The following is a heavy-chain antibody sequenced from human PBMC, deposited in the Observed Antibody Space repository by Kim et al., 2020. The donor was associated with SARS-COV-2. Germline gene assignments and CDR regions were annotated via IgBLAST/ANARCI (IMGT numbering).Heavy chain of an antibody. J-gene: IGHJ6*02. CDR3: AKGGCSSTSCYGNYYYGMDV. CDR2: ISGSGGST. V-gene: IGHV3-23*01. CDR1: GFTFSSYA. D-gene: IGHD2-2*01. Sequence: GGSLRLSCAASGFTFSSYAMSWVRQAPGKGLEWVSAISGSGGSTYYADSVKGRFTISRDNSKNTLYLQMNSLRAEDTAVYYCAKGGCSSTSCYGNYYYGMDVWGQGTTVTVSS.